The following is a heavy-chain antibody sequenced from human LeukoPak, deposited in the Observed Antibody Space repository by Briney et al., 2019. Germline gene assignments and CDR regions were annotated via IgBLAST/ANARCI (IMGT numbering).Heavy chain of an antibody. V-gene: IGHV3-48*03. D-gene: IGHD6-19*01. CDR2: ISSSGSSI. CDR1: GFTFSSYE. CDR3: ARTSGWQYYYYYGMDV. J-gene: IGHJ6*02. Sequence: GGSLRLSCVASGFTFSSYEMNWVRQAPGKGLEWVSYISSSGSSIYYADSVKGRFTISRDNAKNSLYLQTNSLRAEDTAVYYCARTSGWQYYYYYGMDVWGQGTTVTVSS.